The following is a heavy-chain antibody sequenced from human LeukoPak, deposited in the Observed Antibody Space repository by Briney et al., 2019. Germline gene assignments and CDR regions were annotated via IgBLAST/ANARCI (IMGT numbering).Heavy chain of an antibody. CDR2: ISGSGGST. D-gene: IGHD3-3*01. Sequence: GGSLRLSCAASGFTFSSYWMTWVRQAPGKGLEWVSAISGSGGSTYYADSVKGRFTISRDNSKNTLYLQMNSLRAEDTAVYYCAKKRRYDFWSGYTDYWGQGTLVTVSS. CDR1: GFTFSSYW. CDR3: AKKRRYDFWSGYTDY. J-gene: IGHJ4*02. V-gene: IGHV3-23*01.